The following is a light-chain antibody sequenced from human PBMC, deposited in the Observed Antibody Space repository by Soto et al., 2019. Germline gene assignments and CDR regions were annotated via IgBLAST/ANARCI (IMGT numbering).Light chain of an antibody. Sequence: DIQMTQSPSTLSSSVGDRVIITCRASQSITTWLAWYQQKPGEAPKLLIYDASSLESGVPSRFSGSGSGTEFTLTISSLQPDDFATYYCQHYNSYSEAFGQGTKVDIK. CDR3: QHYNSYSEA. CDR1: QSITTW. J-gene: IGKJ1*01. CDR2: DAS. V-gene: IGKV1-5*01.